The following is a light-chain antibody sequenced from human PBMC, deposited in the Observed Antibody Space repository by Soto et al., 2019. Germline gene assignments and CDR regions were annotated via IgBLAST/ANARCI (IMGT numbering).Light chain of an antibody. V-gene: IGLV1-40*01. CDR1: SSNIGAGYD. Sequence: QLVLTQPPSVSGAPGQRVTISCTGTSSNIGAGYDVHWYQQLPGTAPKLLIYGNNNRPSGVPDRFSGSKSGTSASLAITGLQAEDEAEYFCQSYDSNLNGFYVFGTGTQLTVL. CDR2: GNN. J-gene: IGLJ1*01. CDR3: QSYDSNLNGFYV.